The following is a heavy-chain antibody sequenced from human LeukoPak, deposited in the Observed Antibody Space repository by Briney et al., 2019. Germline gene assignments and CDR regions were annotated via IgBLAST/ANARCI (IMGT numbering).Heavy chain of an antibody. D-gene: IGHD2-2*01. J-gene: IGHJ4*02. Sequence: SETLSLTCTVSGGSISSYYWSWIRQPPGKGLEWIGYIYYSGSTNYNPSLKSRVTISVDTSKNQFSLKLSSVTAADTAVYYCARAHQLGPYYFDYWGQGTLVTVSS. CDR2: IYYSGST. CDR1: GGSISSYY. V-gene: IGHV4-59*01. CDR3: ARAHQLGPYYFDY.